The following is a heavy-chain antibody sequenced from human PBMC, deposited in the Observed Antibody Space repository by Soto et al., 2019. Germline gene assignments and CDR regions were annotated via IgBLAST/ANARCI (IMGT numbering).Heavy chain of an antibody. D-gene: IGHD6-13*01. CDR3: ARPYSSSFTEGYFDY. Sequence: PGGSLRLSCAASGFTFSSYTMNWVRQAPGKGLEWASYISSSSSIIYYADSVKGRFTISRDNAKNSLYLQMNSLRDEDTAVYYCARPYSSSFTEGYFDYWGQGTLVTVSS. V-gene: IGHV3-48*02. J-gene: IGHJ4*02. CDR2: ISSSSSII. CDR1: GFTFSSYT.